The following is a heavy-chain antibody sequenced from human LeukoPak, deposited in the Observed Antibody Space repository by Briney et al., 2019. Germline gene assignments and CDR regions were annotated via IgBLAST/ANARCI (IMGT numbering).Heavy chain of an antibody. CDR3: AKGFTYYYDSSGFDY. CDR2: IDPDGSNT. Sequence: GGSLRLSCAASGFTFSSYWMHWVRQAPGKGLVWVSRIDPDGSNTFYADSVKGRFTISRDNSKNTLYLQMNSLRAEDTAVYYCAKGFTYYYDSSGFDYWGQGTLVTVSS. CDR1: GFTFSSYW. V-gene: IGHV3-74*01. J-gene: IGHJ4*02. D-gene: IGHD3-22*01.